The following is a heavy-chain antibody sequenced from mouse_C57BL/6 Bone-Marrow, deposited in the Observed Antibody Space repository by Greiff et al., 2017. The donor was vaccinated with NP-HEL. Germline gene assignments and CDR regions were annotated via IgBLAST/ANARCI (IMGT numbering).Heavy chain of an antibody. CDR3: ARYGNYVAY. Sequence: QVQLQQPGAELVRPGTSVKLSCKASGYTFTSYWMHWVKQRPGQGLEWIGVIDPSDSYTNYNQKFKGKATLTVDTSSSTAYMQLSSLTSEDSAVYYCARYGNYVAYWGQGTLVTVSA. CDR2: IDPSDSYT. V-gene: IGHV1-59*01. CDR1: GYTFTSYW. J-gene: IGHJ3*01. D-gene: IGHD2-1*01.